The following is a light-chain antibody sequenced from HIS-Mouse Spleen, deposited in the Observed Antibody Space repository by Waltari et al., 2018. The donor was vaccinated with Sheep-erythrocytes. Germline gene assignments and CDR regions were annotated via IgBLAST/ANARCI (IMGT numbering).Light chain of an antibody. Sequence: QSVLTQPPSVSAAPGQKVTISCSGSSSNIGNNYVSWYQQPPGTAPKLLIYDNKRRPSGVPDRCSGSKSGTSATLGITGLQTGDEADYYCGTWDSSLSAYVFGTGTKVTVL. V-gene: IGLV1-51*01. J-gene: IGLJ1*01. CDR2: DNK. CDR3: GTWDSSLSAYV. CDR1: SSNIGNNY.